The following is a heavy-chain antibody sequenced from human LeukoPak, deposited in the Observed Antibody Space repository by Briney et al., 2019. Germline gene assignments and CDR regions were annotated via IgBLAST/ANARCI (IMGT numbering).Heavy chain of an antibody. CDR3: AKDIASYPYDSSGYYDDY. D-gene: IGHD3-22*01. J-gene: IGHJ4*02. V-gene: IGHV3-23*01. CDR1: GFTSSSYA. CDR2: ISGSGGST. Sequence: PGGSLRLSCAASGFTSSSYAMSWVRQAPGKGLEWVSAISGSGGSTYYADSVKGRFTISRDNSKNTLYLQMNSLRAEDTAVYYCAKDIASYPYDSSGYYDDYWGQGTLVTVSS.